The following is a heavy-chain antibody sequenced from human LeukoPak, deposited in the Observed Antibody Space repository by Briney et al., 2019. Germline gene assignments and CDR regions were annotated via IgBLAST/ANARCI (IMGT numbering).Heavy chain of an antibody. CDR2: INSDSSYI. Sequence: GGSLRLSCAASGFTFSSYSMNWVRQAPGKGREWVSSINSDSSYIYYADSVKGRFTIYRDNAKNLLYLQMNSLRAEDTAVYYCARGPIPDYWGQGTLVTVSS. J-gene: IGHJ4*02. CDR1: GFTFSSYS. D-gene: IGHD2-2*02. CDR3: ARGPIPDY. V-gene: IGHV3-21*01.